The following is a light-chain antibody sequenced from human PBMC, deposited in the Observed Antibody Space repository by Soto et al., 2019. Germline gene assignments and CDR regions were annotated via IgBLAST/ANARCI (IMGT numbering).Light chain of an antibody. CDR1: QSVSSN. J-gene: IGKJ1*01. Sequence: EIVMTQSPATLSVSPGERATLSCRASQSVSSNLAWYQQKPGQAPRLLIYGASTRATGIPVRFSGSGSGTEFTLIISSRQSEDFAVYYCQQYNNWPPWTFGQGTKVEIK. V-gene: IGKV3-15*01. CDR2: GAS. CDR3: QQYNNWPPWT.